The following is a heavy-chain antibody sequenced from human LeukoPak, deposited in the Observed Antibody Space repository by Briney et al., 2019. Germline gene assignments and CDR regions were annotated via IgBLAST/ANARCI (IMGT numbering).Heavy chain of an antibody. D-gene: IGHD1-7*01. CDR3: AREEFGTACFDS. Sequence: PSETLSPTCTVSSGSISSGAYYWGWIRQPPGKGLEWVGSIYHSGSTFYNPSLKGRVTISVDTSKNQFYLKLTSVTAADTAVFFCAREEFGTACFDSWAREPWSPSPQ. V-gene: IGHV4-39*07. CDR1: SGSISSGAYY. CDR2: IYHSGST. J-gene: IGHJ4*02.